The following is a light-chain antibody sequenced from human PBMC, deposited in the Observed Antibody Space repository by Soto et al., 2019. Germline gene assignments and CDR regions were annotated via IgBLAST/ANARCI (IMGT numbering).Light chain of an antibody. J-gene: IGKJ2*03. V-gene: IGKV2D-29*01. Sequence: DIVLTQTPLSLSVTPGQPASISCRSSQSLVHRDGKIYVSWYRQKPGQTPQLLIYEVSNRFSGXPXRXXGSGSGTDFTLTISRVEAEDVGVYYCMPSVQLLLYSFGQGTKLEIK. CDR2: EVS. CDR1: QSLVHRDGKIY. CDR3: MPSVQLLLYS.